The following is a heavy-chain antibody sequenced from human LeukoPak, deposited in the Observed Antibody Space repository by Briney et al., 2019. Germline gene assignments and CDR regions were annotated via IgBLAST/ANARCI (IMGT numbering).Heavy chain of an antibody. CDR1: GFTFSTYD. CDR2: IGSAGDT. CDR3: VRGDVGFDP. V-gene: IGHV3-13*01. J-gene: IGHJ5*02. Sequence: PGGSLRLSCAASGFTFSTYDMHWVRHATGKGLEWVSGIGSAGDTYYLGSVKGRFTISRDNAKNSLYLQMNSLRAGDTAVYYCVRGDVGFDPWGQGTLVTVSS. D-gene: IGHD1-26*01.